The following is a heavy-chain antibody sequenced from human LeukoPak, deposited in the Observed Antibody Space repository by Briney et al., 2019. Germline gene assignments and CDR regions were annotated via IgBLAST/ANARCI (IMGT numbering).Heavy chain of an antibody. D-gene: IGHD3-22*01. J-gene: IGHJ6*02. CDR1: GFTVSSNY. Sequence: GGSLRLSCAASGFTVSSNYMSWVRQAPGKGLEWVSVIYSGGSTYYADSVKGRFTISRDNSKNTLYLQMNSLRAEDTAVYYCARLRHCSGYYPGPYYYYGMDVWGQGTTVTVSS. CDR2: IYSGGST. CDR3: ARLRHCSGYYPGPYYYYGMDV. V-gene: IGHV3-53*01.